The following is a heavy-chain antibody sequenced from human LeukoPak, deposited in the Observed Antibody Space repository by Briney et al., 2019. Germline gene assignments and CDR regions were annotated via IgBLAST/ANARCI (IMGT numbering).Heavy chain of an antibody. Sequence: ASVKVSCKASGYTFTSYGISWVRQAPGQGLEWMGWISAYNGNTNYAQKLQGRVTMTTDTSTSTAYTELRSLRSDDTAVYYCARSLPSGDAFDIWGQGTMVTVSS. D-gene: IGHD7-27*01. CDR1: GYTFTSYG. J-gene: IGHJ3*02. CDR2: ISAYNGNT. V-gene: IGHV1-18*01. CDR3: ARSLPSGDAFDI.